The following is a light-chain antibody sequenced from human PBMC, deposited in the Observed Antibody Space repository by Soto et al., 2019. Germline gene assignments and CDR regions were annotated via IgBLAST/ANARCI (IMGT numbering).Light chain of an antibody. CDR2: GAS. CDR1: QSDSSSY. Sequence: EIVLTQSPGTLSLSPGERATLSCRASQSDSSSYLAWYQQKPGQAPRLLIYGASSRATGIPDRFSGSGSGTDFTLTISRLEPEDFAVYYCQQYGCSRTFGQGTKVEIK. CDR3: QQYGCSRT. V-gene: IGKV3-20*01. J-gene: IGKJ1*01.